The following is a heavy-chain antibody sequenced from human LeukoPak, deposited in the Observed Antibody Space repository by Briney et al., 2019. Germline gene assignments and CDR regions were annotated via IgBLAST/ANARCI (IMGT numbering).Heavy chain of an antibody. CDR2: IIPIFGTA. J-gene: IGHJ4*02. V-gene: IGHV1-69*01. CDR3: ARDDLYYYDAVY. D-gene: IGHD3-22*01. Sequence: SVKVSCKASGGTFSSYAISWVRQAPGQGLEWMGGIIPIFGTANYAQKFQGRVTITADESTSTAYMELSSLRSEDTAVYYCARDDLYYYDAVYWGQGTLVTVSS. CDR1: GGTFSSYA.